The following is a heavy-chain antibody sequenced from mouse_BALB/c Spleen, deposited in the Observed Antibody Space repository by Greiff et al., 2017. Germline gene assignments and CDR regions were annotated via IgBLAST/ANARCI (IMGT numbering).Heavy chain of an antibody. CDR1: GYSITSGYY. Sequence: EVQLVESGPGLVKPSQSLSLTCSVTGYSITSGYYWNWIRQFPGNKLEWMGYISYDGSNNYNPSLKNRISITRDTSKNQFFLKLNSVTTEDTAIYYCARANFFFDYWGQGTTLTVSS. D-gene: IGHD4-1*01. CDR2: ISYDGSN. V-gene: IGHV3-6*02. CDR3: ARANFFFDY. J-gene: IGHJ2*01.